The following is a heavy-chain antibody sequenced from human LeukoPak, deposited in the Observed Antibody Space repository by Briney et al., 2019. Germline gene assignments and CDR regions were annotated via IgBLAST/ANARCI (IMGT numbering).Heavy chain of an antibody. CDR3: ARPSTDYYDGSGYYFEYFDY. D-gene: IGHD3-22*01. Sequence: QPGGSLRLSCAASGFTFSSYSMNWVRQAPGKGLEWVSYISSSSDTTYYADSVKGRFTISRDNAKNSLYLQMNSLRAEDTAVYYCARPSTDYYDGSGYYFEYFDYWGQGTLVTVSS. J-gene: IGHJ4*02. CDR1: GFTFSSYS. CDR2: ISSSSDTT. V-gene: IGHV3-48*01.